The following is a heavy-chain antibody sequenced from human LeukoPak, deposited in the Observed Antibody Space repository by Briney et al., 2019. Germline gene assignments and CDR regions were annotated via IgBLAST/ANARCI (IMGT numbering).Heavy chain of an antibody. V-gene: IGHV3-48*04. J-gene: IGHJ4*02. CDR2: ISSTGGTI. Sequence: GGSLRLSCAASGFTFSSNSMNWVRQAPGKGLEWVSYISSTGGTIYYADSMKGRFTISRDNAKNSLYLQMNSLRVEDTAVYYCARGMAARHFDYWGQGTLVTVSS. CDR1: GFTFSSNS. D-gene: IGHD6-6*01. CDR3: ARGMAARHFDY.